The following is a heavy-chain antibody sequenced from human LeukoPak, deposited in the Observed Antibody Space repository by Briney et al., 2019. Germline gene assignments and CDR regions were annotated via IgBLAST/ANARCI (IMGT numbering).Heavy chain of an antibody. CDR2: IYYSGST. V-gene: IGHV4-59*01. J-gene: IGHJ4*02. D-gene: IGHD2-2*01. CDR3: ASRYCSSTSCEGY. CDR1: GGSFNTYY. Sequence: SETLSLTCTVSGGSFNTYYRSWIRQPPGKGLEWLGYIYYSGSTNYNPSLKSRVTISVDTSKNQFSLKLSSVTAADTAVYYCASRYCSSTSCEGYWGQGTLVTVSS.